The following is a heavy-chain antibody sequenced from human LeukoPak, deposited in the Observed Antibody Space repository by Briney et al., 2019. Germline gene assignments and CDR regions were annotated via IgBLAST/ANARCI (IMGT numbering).Heavy chain of an antibody. Sequence: SETLSLTCTVSGGSISSSSYYWGWIRQPPGKGLEWIGSIYYSGSTYDNPSLQSRVTISVDTSRNQFSLKLSSVTAADTAMYFCARHGTGYFYMDVWGKGTTV. V-gene: IGHV4-39*01. CDR1: GGSISSSSYY. CDR3: ARHGTGYFYMDV. CDR2: IYYSGST. J-gene: IGHJ6*03.